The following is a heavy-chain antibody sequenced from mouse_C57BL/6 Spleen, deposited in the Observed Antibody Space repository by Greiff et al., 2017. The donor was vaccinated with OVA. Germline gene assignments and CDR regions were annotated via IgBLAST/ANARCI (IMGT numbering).Heavy chain of an antibody. J-gene: IGHJ1*03. CDR1: GFTFSDAW. CDR2: IRNKANNHAT. Sequence: EVKLMESGGGLVQPGGSMKLSCAASGFTFSDAWMDWVRQSPEKGLEWVAEIRNKANNHATYYAESVKGRFTISRDDSKSSVYLQMNSLRAEDTGIYYCTYYYGSSYLYWYFDVWGTGTTVTVSS. CDR3: TYYYGSSYLYWYFDV. D-gene: IGHD1-1*01. V-gene: IGHV6-6*01.